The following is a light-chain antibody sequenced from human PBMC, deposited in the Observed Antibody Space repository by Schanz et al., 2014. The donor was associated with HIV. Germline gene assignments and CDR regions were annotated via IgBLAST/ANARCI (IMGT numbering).Light chain of an antibody. V-gene: IGKV1-39*01. CDR3: QHFGDSRGT. CDR1: QSIASY. Sequence: DIQVTQSPSSLSASVGDRVTITCRASQSIASYLTWYQQNPGEAPNLLIFGASSLQSGVPSRFSGSGSGTDFTLTISRLEPEDFAVYYCQHFGDSRGTFGGGTKVDI. J-gene: IGKJ4*02. CDR2: GAS.